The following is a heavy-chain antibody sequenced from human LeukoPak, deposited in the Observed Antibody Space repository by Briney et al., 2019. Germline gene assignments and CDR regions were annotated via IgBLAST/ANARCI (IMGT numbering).Heavy chain of an antibody. CDR1: GFTFSSYA. CDR3: ARGRGGRSHLYYFDY. J-gene: IGHJ4*02. V-gene: IGHV3-30*07. D-gene: IGHD1-14*01. Sequence: GGSLRLSCAASGFTFSSYAMHWVRQAPGKGLEWVAVIWYDGSNKYYADSVKGRFTISRDNSKNTLYLQMNSLRAEDTAVYYCARGRGGRSHLYYFDYWGQRTLVTVSS. CDR2: IWYDGSNK.